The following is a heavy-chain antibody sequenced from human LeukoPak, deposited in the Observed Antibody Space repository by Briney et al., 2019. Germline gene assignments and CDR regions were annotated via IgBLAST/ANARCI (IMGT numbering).Heavy chain of an antibody. CDR1: GYTFTGYY. J-gene: IGHJ5*02. V-gene: IGHV1-2*02. D-gene: IGHD2-8*01. CDR2: INPNSGGT. CDR3: ARVVSYLFDP. Sequence: ASVKVACKADGYTFTGYYIHWVREAPGQGLEWMGWINPNSGGTNYAQKFQGRVTMTRDTSISTAYMELSRLTSDDTAVYSCARVVSYLFDPWGQGTLVTVSS.